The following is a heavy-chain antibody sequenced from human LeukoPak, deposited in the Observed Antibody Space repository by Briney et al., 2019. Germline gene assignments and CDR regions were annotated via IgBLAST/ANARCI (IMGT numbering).Heavy chain of an antibody. J-gene: IGHJ5*02. CDR2: ISPSGTT. V-gene: IGHV4-4*07. CDR3: ARDFYASGFYFWFDP. Sequence: SETLSLTCTGSGGXTGSHYWSWIRQPAGKGLEWIGRISPSGTTHYNPSLGSRVTMSVDTSKNYFSLRLSSVTAADPAVYYCARDFYASGFYFWFDPWGQGMLVTVSS. CDR1: GGXTGSHY. D-gene: IGHD2/OR15-2a*01.